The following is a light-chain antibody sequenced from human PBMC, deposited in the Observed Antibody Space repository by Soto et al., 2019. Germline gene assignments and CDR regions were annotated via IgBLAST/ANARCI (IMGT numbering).Light chain of an antibody. CDR3: QQYNNLPLWT. J-gene: IGKJ1*01. Sequence: EIVMTQSPATLSVSPGERDTLSCRASQSVSSNLAWYQQKPGQAPRLLIYGAYTRATGIPARFSGSGSGTEFTLTISSLQSEDFAVSYCQQYNNLPLWTFGQGTKVEIK. V-gene: IGKV3-15*01. CDR1: QSVSSN. CDR2: GAY.